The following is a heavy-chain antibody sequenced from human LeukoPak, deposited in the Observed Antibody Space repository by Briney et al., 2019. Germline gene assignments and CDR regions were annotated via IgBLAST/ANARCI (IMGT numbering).Heavy chain of an antibody. CDR2: INPSGGST. D-gene: IGHD1-26*01. CDR3: ARSSAYYNEADI. Sequence: ASVKVSCKTSGYSFTSYYIHWGRQAPGQGLEWMGIINPSGGSTTYAQKFQGRLTMASDTSTSTVYMELSSLRSEDTAMYYCARSSAYYNEADIWGQGTMVTVSS. CDR1: GYSFTSYY. J-gene: IGHJ3*02. V-gene: IGHV1-46*01.